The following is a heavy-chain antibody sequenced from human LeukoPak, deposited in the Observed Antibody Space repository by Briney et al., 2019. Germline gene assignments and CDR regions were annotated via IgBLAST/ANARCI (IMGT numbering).Heavy chain of an antibody. CDR1: GFTFSSYA. V-gene: IGHV3-23*01. CDR2: ISGSGGST. D-gene: IGHD4-17*01. J-gene: IGHJ1*01. CDR3: AKENYGDSTGGRFQH. Sequence: GGTLRLSCAASGFTFSSYAMSWVRQTPVKGLEWVSVISGSGGSTYYADSVKGRFTISRVNSKNTLYLQMNSLRAEDTAVYYCAKENYGDSTGGRFQHWGQGTLVTVSS.